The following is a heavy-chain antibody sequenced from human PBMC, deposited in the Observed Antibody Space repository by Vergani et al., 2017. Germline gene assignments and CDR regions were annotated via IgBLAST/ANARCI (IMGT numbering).Heavy chain of an antibody. Sequence: EVQLVESGGGLVQPGGSLRLSCAASGFTFSSYWMHWVRQAPGKGLVWVSRINSDGSSTSYADSVKGRFTISRDNAKNTLYLQMNSLRADDTAVYYCAXGMQQLVSYYYYYGMDVWGQGTTVTVSS. CDR2: INSDGSST. J-gene: IGHJ6*02. CDR3: AXGMQQLVSYYYYYGMDV. V-gene: IGHV3-74*01. CDR1: GFTFSSYW. D-gene: IGHD6-13*01.